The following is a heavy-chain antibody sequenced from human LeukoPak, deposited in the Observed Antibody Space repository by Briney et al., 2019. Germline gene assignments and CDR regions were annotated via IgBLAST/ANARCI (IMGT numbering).Heavy chain of an antibody. D-gene: IGHD6-13*01. CDR1: GFTFNNYA. CDR3: AKAYSSSWYYFDY. Sequence: GGSLRLSCGVSGFTFNNYAMTWVRQAPGKGLEWVSAISGSGYSTYYADSVKGRFTISRDNSKNTLYLQMNSLRAEDMALYYCAKAYSSSWYYFDYWGQGTLVTASS. J-gene: IGHJ4*02. V-gene: IGHV3-23*01. CDR2: ISGSGYST.